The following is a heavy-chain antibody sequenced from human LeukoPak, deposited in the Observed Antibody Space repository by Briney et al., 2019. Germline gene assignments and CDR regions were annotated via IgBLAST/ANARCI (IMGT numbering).Heavy chain of an antibody. CDR3: ARSPTGSAFDF. V-gene: IGHV3-7*01. Sequence: GGSLRLSCAASGYTFSTYWMSWVRQAPGKGLEWVANINQDGSDKYYVDSVKGRFTISRDNAKNSLYLQMNTLRAEDTAMYYCARSPTGSAFDFWGQGTVVTVSS. J-gene: IGHJ3*01. CDR1: GYTFSTYW. CDR2: INQDGSDK. D-gene: IGHD1-26*01.